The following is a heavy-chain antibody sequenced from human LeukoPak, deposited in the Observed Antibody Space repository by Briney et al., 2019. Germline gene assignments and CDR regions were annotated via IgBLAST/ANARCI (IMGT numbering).Heavy chain of an antibody. D-gene: IGHD3-10*01. J-gene: IGHJ5*02. V-gene: IGHV4-59*06. CDR3: ATGGSRGVGWFGEPELNWFDP. CDR2: IYYSGST. Sequence: KTSETLSLTCTVSGGSISSYYWSWIRQHPGKGLEWIGYIYYSGSTYYNPSLKSRVTISVDTSKNQFSLKLSSVTAADTAVYYCATGGSRGVGWFGEPELNWFDPWGQGTLVTVSS. CDR1: GGSISSYY.